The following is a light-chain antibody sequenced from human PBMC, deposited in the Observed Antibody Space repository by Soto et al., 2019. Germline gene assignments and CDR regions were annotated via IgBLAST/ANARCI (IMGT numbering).Light chain of an antibody. V-gene: IGKV4-1*01. CDR2: WAS. Sequence: DIVMTQSPDSLAVSLGERATINCKSSQSVLYSSNNKKYLAWYQQKPGQPPKLLIYWASTRESGVPDRFSGSGSGTDFTLTISSLQAEDMAVYFCQQYYSSPLTFGGGTKVEIK. J-gene: IGKJ4*01. CDR1: QSVLYSSNNKKY. CDR3: QQYYSSPLT.